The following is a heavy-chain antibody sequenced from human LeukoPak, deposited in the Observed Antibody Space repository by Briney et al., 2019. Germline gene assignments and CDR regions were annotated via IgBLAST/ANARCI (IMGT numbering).Heavy chain of an antibody. CDR1: GFTFRNYW. Sequence: PGGSLRLSCAASGFTFRNYWMSWVRRAPGKGLEGVANIKQDGSEKYYVDSVKGRFTISRDNAKNSLYLQMNSLRAEDTAVYYCVRESPVPFGAPAGIEYFQYWGQGTLVTVSS. J-gene: IGHJ1*01. V-gene: IGHV3-7*01. D-gene: IGHD3-3*01. CDR3: VRESPVPFGAPAGIEYFQY. CDR2: IKQDGSEK.